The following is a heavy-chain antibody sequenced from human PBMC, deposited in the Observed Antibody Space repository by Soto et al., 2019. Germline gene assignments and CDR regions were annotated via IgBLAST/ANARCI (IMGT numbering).Heavy chain of an antibody. D-gene: IGHD1-26*01. CDR3: ARSRYSGSYFLDY. Sequence: SETLSLTWTVSGGSISSGDYYWSWIRQPPGKGLEWIAYIHNSVSTHYNPSLKSRVTISVDTSKNQFSLKLSSVTAADTAVYYCARSRYSGSYFLDYWGQGILVTVYS. CDR2: IHNSVST. CDR1: GGSISSGDYY. V-gene: IGHV4-30-4*01. J-gene: IGHJ4*02.